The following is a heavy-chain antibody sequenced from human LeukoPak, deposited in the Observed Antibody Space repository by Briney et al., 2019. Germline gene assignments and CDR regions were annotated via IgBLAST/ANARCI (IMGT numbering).Heavy chain of an antibody. J-gene: IGHJ4*02. Sequence: SQTLSLTCAISGDSVSSNSAAWNWIRQSPSRGLECLGRTYYRSKWYNDYAVSVKSRITINPDTSKNQFSLQLNSVTPEDTAVYYCARALRYSSGWALDYWGQGTLVTVSS. D-gene: IGHD6-19*01. CDR1: GDSVSSNSAA. CDR2: TYYRSKWYN. CDR3: ARALRYSSGWALDY. V-gene: IGHV6-1*01.